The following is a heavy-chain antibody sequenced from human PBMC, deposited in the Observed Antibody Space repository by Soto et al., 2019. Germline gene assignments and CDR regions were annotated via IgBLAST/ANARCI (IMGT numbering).Heavy chain of an antibody. CDR2: INAGNGNT. CDR3: ARGLEIVVVPATRRGKFDP. D-gene: IGHD2-2*03. V-gene: IGHV1-3*01. Sequence: QVQLVQSGAEVKKPGASVKVSCKASGYTFTSYAMHWVRQAPGQRLEWMGWINAGNGNTKYSQKFQGRVTITRDTSASTAYMELSSLRSEDTAVYYCARGLEIVVVPATRRGKFDPWGQGTLVTVSS. CDR1: GYTFTSYA. J-gene: IGHJ5*02.